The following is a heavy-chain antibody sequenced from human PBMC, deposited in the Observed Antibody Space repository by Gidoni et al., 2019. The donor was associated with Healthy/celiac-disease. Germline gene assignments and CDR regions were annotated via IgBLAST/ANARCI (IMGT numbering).Heavy chain of an antibody. CDR1: GYTFTSYY. J-gene: IGHJ4*02. Sequence: QVQLVQSGAEVKKPGASVKVSCKASGYTFTSYYMHWVRQAPGQGLEWMGIINPSGGSTSYAPKFQGRVTMTRDTSTSTVYMELSSLRSEDTAVYYCARDLGGWAFDYWGQGTLVTVSS. V-gene: IGHV1-46*01. CDR3: ARDLGGWAFDY. D-gene: IGHD3-16*01. CDR2: INPSGGST.